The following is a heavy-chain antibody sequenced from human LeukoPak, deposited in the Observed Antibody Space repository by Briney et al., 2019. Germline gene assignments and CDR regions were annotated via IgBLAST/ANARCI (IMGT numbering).Heavy chain of an antibody. D-gene: IGHD2-8*01. Sequence: PGGSLRLSCAASGFTFSDYSLHWVRQAPGKGLEWVALISYNGNNEYYADSVRGRFTISRDSSKNTLYLQMNSPRVEDTAMYYCARRMDYIDYWGQGTLVTVSS. J-gene: IGHJ4*02. CDR1: GFTFSDYS. V-gene: IGHV3-30-3*01. CDR2: ISYNGNNE. CDR3: ARRMDYIDY.